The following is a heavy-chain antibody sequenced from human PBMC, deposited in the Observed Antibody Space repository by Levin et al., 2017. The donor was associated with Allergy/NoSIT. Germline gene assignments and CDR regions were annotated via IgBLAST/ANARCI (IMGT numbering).Heavy chain of an antibody. CDR3: ARDLYCSGGSCYDYGMDG. CDR2: IWYDGSNK. Sequence: GGSLRLSCAASGFTFSSYGMHWVRQAPGKGLEWVAVIWYDGSNKYYADSVKGRFTISRDNSKNTLYLQMNSLRAEDTAVYYCARDLYCSGGSCYDYGMDGWGQGTTVTVSS. J-gene: IGHJ6*02. D-gene: IGHD2-15*01. V-gene: IGHV3-33*01. CDR1: GFTFSSYG.